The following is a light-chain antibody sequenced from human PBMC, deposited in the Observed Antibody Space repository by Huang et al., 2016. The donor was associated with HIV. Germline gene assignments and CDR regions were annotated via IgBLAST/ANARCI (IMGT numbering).Light chain of an antibody. CDR2: DAS. J-gene: IGKJ3*01. V-gene: IGKV1-9*01. Sequence: QLTQSPSSLSASIGDRVTIACRASHDINTYLAWYQQKPGRAPKLLIYDASTLQTGVPSRFRGFGSGTAFSLTITSLQPDDFAVYYCQQLSAYPLSFGPGTIVD. CDR3: QQLSAYPLS. CDR1: HDINTY.